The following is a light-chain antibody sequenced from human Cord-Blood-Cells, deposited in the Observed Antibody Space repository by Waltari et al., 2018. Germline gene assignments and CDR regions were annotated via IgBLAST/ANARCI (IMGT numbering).Light chain of an antibody. CDR3: CSYAGSSTWV. Sequence: QSALTQPASVSGSPGQPLTLSCTGTRGDVGSYNLVSWYQQHPGKAPKLMIYEGSKRPSGVSNRFSGSKSGNTASLTISGLQAEDEADYYCCSYAGSSTWVFGGGTKLTVL. V-gene: IGLV2-23*01. J-gene: IGLJ3*02. CDR1: RGDVGSYNL. CDR2: EGS.